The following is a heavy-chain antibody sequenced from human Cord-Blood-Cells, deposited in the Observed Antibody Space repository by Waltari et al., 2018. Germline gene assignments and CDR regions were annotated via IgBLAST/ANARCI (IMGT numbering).Heavy chain of an antibody. CDR2: ISWNSGSI. V-gene: IGHV3-9*01. CDR3: AKELAARSSWWWFDP. D-gene: IGHD6-6*01. J-gene: IGHJ5*02. Sequence: EVQLVESGGGLVQPGRSLRLSCAASGFTFDDYAMHWVRQAPGKGLEWVSGISWNSGSIGYADSVKGRFTISRDNAKNSLYLQMNSLRADDTALYYCAKELAARSSWWWFDPWGQGTLVTVSS. CDR1: GFTFDDYA.